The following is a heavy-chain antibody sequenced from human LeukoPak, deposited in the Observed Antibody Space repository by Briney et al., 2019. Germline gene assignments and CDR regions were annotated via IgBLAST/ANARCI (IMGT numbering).Heavy chain of an antibody. J-gene: IGHJ5*02. CDR1: GGSFSRYY. V-gene: IGHV4-34*01. CDR2: INHSGST. D-gene: IGHD6-13*01. CDR3: ARVRRIAAALGWFDP. Sequence: SETLSLTCAVYGGSFSRYYWSWIRQPPGKGLEWIGEINHSGSTNYNPSLKSRVTISVDTSKNQFSLKMRSVTAADTAVYYCARVRRIAAALGWFDPWGQGTLVTVSS.